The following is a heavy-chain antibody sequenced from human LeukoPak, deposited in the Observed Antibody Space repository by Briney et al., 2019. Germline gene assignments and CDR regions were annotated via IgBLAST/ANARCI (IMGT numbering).Heavy chain of an antibody. Sequence: PSETLFLTCTVSGGSVSSGSYYWSWIRQPPGKGLECIGYIYYSGSTNYNPSLKSRVTISLDTSKSQFSLKLSSVTAADTAVYYCARGDYGDYSGTHYYMDVWGKGTTVTVSS. V-gene: IGHV4-61*01. CDR1: GGSVSSGSYY. CDR2: IYYSGST. CDR3: ARGDYGDYSGTHYYMDV. J-gene: IGHJ6*03. D-gene: IGHD4-17*01.